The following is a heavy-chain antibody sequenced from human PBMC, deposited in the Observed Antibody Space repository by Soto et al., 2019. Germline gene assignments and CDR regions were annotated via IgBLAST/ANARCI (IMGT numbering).Heavy chain of an antibody. V-gene: IGHV3-48*02. CDR1: GLTFSSYS. Sequence: ARSLRVSCAASGLTFSSYSMNWVRQAPGKGLERVPYISSSSSTIYYADSVKGRFTISRDNAKNSLYLQMNSLRDEDAAVYYCARTTYDYVWGSYRYTYYFDYLGQGTLVTVS. CDR3: ARTTYDYVWGSYRYTYYFDY. CDR2: ISSSSSTI. J-gene: IGHJ4*02. D-gene: IGHD3-16*02.